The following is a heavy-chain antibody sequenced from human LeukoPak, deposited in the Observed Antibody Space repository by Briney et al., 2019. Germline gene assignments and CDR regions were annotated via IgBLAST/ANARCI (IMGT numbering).Heavy chain of an antibody. D-gene: IGHD2-15*01. CDR1: GFTFSSYG. Sequence: GGSLRLSCAASGFTFSSYGMHWVRQAPGKGLEWVAFIRYDGSNKYYAASVKGRFTISRDNSKNTLSLQMNSLRAEDTAVYYCARSGDIVVVVAATYFDYWGQGTLVTVSS. V-gene: IGHV3-30*02. CDR3: ARSGDIVVVVAATYFDY. CDR2: IRYDGSNK. J-gene: IGHJ4*02.